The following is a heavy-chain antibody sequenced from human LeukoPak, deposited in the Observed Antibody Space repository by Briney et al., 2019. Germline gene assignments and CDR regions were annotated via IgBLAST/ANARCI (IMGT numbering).Heavy chain of an antibody. D-gene: IGHD4-23*01. CDR3: ARQGSVVPDYFDY. CDR2: IYPRDSDT. V-gene: IGHV5-51*01. CDR1: GYSFTSYW. J-gene: IGHJ4*02. Sequence: GESLKISCKGSGYSFTSYWIGRVRQMPGKGLEWMGIIYPRDSDTRYSPSFQGQVTISADKSITTAYLQWSSLKASDTAMYFCARQGSVVPDYFDYWGQGTLVTVSS.